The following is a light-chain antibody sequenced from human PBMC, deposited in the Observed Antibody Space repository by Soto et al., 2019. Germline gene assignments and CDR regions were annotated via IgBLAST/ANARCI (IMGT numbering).Light chain of an antibody. V-gene: IGLV2-23*02. CDR1: SSDIGTYNL. CDR2: EVS. J-gene: IGLJ2*01. CDR3: SSYAGSSTFLVV. Sequence: QSALTQPASVSGSPGQSITISCAGSSSDIGTYNLVSWYQQHPGKAPKLIIYEVSERPSGVSDRFSGSKSGNTASLTISGLQDEDEADYYCSSYAGSSTFLVVFGGGTKLTVL.